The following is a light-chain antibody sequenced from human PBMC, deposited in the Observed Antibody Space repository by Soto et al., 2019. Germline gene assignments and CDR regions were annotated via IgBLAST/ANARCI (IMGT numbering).Light chain of an antibody. CDR3: QAWDRRTVV. CDR2: QDS. CDR1: KLGDKY. J-gene: IGLJ2*01. Sequence: SYELTQPPSVSVSPGQTASLTCSGDKLGDKYACWYQQKPGQSPVLVIYQDSKRPSGIPERFSGSNSGNTATLTISGTQAMDEADYYCQAWDRRTVVFGGGTKLTVL. V-gene: IGLV3-1*01.